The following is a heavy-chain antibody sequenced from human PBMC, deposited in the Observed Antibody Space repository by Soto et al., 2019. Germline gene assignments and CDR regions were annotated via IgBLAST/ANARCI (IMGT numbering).Heavy chain of an antibody. CDR3: ARTTVTSGGWYFDL. J-gene: IGHJ2*01. D-gene: IGHD4-17*01. CDR1: GGSISSSSYY. Sequence: SETLSLTCTVSGGSISSSSYYWGWIRQPPGKGLEWIGSIYYSGSTYYNPSLKSRVTISVDTSKNQFSLKLSSVTAADTAVYYCARTTVTSGGWYFDLWGRGTLVTVSS. CDR2: IYYSGST. V-gene: IGHV4-39*01.